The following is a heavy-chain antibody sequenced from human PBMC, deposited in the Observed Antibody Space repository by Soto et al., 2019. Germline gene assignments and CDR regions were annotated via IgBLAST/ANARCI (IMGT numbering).Heavy chain of an antibody. J-gene: IGHJ5*02. CDR2: ITATAVST. Sequence: GGSLRLSCAASGFTFSTYAMSWVHQAPGKGLEWVSAITATAVSTYYADSVKGRFTISRDNSKNTLYLQMNSLSAEDTAVYYCAKAGGTCTSSSCYPNWFDPWGQGTLVTVSS. V-gene: IGHV3-23*01. CDR1: GFTFSTYA. CDR3: AKAGGTCTSSSCYPNWFDP. D-gene: IGHD2-2*01.